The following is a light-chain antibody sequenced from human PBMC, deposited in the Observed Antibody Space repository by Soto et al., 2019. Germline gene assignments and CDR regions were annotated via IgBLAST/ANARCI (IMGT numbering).Light chain of an antibody. J-gene: IGKJ1*01. CDR1: QSVSTS. CDR3: QVRDVWPS. V-gene: IGKV3-11*01. CDR2: DAS. Sequence: IVLTQSPVTLALSPGESAVLSCRASQSVSTSLAWYQHKPGQAPRLFVYDASKRAPGIPARFTGSGSGTDFTLTISSLEPEDIAVCYCQVRDVWPSFGQGTKVEIK.